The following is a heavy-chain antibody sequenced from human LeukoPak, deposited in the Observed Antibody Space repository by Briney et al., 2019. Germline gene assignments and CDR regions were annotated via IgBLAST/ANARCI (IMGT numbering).Heavy chain of an antibody. CDR3: ARDLGSIVVVVAATDYGMDV. J-gene: IGHJ6*02. CDR1: GFTFSSYS. D-gene: IGHD2-15*01. Sequence: GGSLRLSCAASGFTFSSYSMNWVRQAPGKGLGWVSSISSSSSYIYYADSVKGRFTISRDNSKNTLYLQMNSLRAEDTAVYYCARDLGSIVVVVAATDYGMDVWGQGTTVTVSS. CDR2: ISSSSSYI. V-gene: IGHV3-21*01.